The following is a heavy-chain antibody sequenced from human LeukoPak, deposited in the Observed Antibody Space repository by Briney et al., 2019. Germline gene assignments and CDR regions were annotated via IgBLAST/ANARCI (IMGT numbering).Heavy chain of an antibody. Sequence: PSETLSLTCAVYAGSFSGYYWSWIRQPPGKGLEWIGEINHSGSTNYNPCLKSGVTISVDTSKSQFSLKLSSVTAADAAVYYCARGPDYDFWSADYYYGMDVWGQGTTVTVSS. D-gene: IGHD3-3*01. CDR1: AGSFSGYY. J-gene: IGHJ6*02. V-gene: IGHV4-34*01. CDR2: INHSGST. CDR3: ARGPDYDFWSADYYYGMDV.